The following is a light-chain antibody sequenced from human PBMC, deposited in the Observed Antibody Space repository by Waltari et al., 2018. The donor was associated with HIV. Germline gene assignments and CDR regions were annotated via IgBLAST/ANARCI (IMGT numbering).Light chain of an antibody. CDR3: QPYVTLPFP. CDR2: GAS. CDR1: HDISNY. V-gene: IGKV1-33*01. J-gene: IGKJ3*01. Sequence: DIQLTQSPSSRSASVGGRVTITCQASHDISNYLNWYQQKPGKAPKLLIYGASNLETAVPSRFSGRGSGTDFTFTISRLQPDDISVFCCQPYVTLPFPLGPAPKVDI.